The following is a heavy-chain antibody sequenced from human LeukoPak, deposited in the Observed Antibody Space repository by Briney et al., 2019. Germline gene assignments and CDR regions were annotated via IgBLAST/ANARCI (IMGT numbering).Heavy chain of an antibody. D-gene: IGHD4-17*01. J-gene: IGHJ4*02. CDR2: SSSSGSTI. CDR1: GFTSSSYE. Sequence: AGGSLTLSCAASGFTSSSYEMNWVRHAPEKVLEWVSHSSSSGSTIYYAGSVKGRFTIARDNAKNSVYLQMNSLRAEDTAVYYCARGSLHCAYGFDYWGQGTLVTVSS. CDR3: ARGSLHCAYGFDY. V-gene: IGHV3-48*03.